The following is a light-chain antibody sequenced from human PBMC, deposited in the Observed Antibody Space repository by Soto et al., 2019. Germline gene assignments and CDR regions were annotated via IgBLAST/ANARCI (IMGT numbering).Light chain of an antibody. Sequence: DIQMTQSPSSLSASVGDRVTVTCRASQDISRYLAWYQQKPGQVPELLIYAASTLHSGVSSRFSGSGSGKHVTLAITSLQREDVATYYCQEYDSAPLSFGGGTKVDIK. CDR2: AAS. V-gene: IGKV1-27*01. CDR1: QDISRY. CDR3: QEYDSAPLS. J-gene: IGKJ4*01.